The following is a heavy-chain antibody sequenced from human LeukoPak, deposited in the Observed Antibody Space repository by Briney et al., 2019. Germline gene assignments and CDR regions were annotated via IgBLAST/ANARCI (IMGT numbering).Heavy chain of an antibody. J-gene: IGHJ6*02. D-gene: IGHD5-18*01. CDR1: GYTFTSYD. CDR2: MNPNSGNT. CDR3: ARVDTAMVYYYGMDV. Sequence: ASVKVSCKASGYTFTSYDINWVRQATGQGLEWMGWMNPNSGNTGYAQKFQGRVTMTRNTSISTAYMELSSLRSEDTAVYYCARVDTAMVYYYGMDVWGQGTTVTVSS. V-gene: IGHV1-8*01.